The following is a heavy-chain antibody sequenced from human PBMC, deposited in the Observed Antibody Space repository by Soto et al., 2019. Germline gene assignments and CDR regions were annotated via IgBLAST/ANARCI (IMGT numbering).Heavy chain of an antibody. CDR1: GFTFSSYW. CDR2: INSDGSST. V-gene: IGHV3-74*01. D-gene: IGHD3-16*02. J-gene: IGHJ3*02. Sequence: GGSLRLSCAASGFTFSSYWMHWVRQAPRKGLVWVSRINSDGSSTSYADSVKGRFTISRDKAKNTLYLQMNSLRDEDTAVYYCARDVSRTYYYYIWGSYRYLDAFDIWGQGTMVTVSS. CDR3: ARDVSRTYYYYIWGSYRYLDAFDI.